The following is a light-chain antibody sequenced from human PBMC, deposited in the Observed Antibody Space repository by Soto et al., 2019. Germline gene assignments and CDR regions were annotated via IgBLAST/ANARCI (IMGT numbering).Light chain of an antibody. Sequence: EIVLTQSPGTLSLSPGERATLSCRASQSVSSSYLAWYQQKPGQAPRLLIYGASTRATGIPARFSGSGSGTEFTLTISSLQSEDFAVYYCHQYNTWPPVAFGPGT. J-gene: IGKJ3*01. CDR3: HQYNTWPPVA. CDR1: QSVSSSY. CDR2: GAS. V-gene: IGKV3-15*01.